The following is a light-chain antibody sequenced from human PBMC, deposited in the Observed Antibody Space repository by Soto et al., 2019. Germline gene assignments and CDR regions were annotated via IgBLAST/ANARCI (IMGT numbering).Light chain of an antibody. V-gene: IGKV2-28*01. CDR1: QSLLHSNGYNY. CDR3: MQALQTPRA. J-gene: IGKJ2*01. Sequence: DLVMTQSPLSLPVTPGEPASISCRSSQSLLHSNGYNYLDWYLQKPGQSPQLLIYLGSNRASGVPERLSGSGLGHDFTLKISRVEAEDVGVYYCMQALQTPRAFGQGTKLEIK. CDR2: LGS.